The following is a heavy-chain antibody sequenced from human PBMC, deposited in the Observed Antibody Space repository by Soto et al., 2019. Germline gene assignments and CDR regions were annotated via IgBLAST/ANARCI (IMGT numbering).Heavy chain of an antibody. CDR1: GFSFSSYW. CDR2: IKQDGSGK. CDR3: ERAHGGHARVFYYYMDV. J-gene: IGHJ6*03. V-gene: IGHV3-7*01. Sequence: GGSLRLSCAASGFSFSSYWMSWVRQAPGKGLEWVANIKQDGSGKYYVDSVKGRFTISRDNAKNSLYLKMNSLRAEDTAVYYCERAHGGHARVFYYYMDVCGKGTKVTV. D-gene: IGHD5-12*01.